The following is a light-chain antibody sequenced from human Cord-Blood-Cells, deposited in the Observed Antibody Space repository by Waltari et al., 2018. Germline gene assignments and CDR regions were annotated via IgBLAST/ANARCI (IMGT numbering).Light chain of an antibody. CDR1: QSISSY. V-gene: IGKV1-39*01. Sequence: DIQMTQSPSSLSESVGVRVTITCRASQSISSYLNWYQQKPGKAPKLLTYAASSLQSGVPSRFSGSGSGTDFTLTISSLQPEDFATYYCQQSYSTPRTFGQGTKVEIK. CDR2: AAS. CDR3: QQSYSTPRT. J-gene: IGKJ1*01.